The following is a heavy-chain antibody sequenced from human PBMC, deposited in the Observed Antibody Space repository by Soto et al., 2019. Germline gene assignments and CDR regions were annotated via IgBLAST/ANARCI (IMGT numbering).Heavy chain of an antibody. D-gene: IGHD1-26*01. V-gene: IGHV1-3*01. CDR1: EYFTSYA. Sequence: ASVKVSCKASEYFTSYAMNWVRQAPGQRLEWMGWINAGNGDTKYSQKFQGRVTFTRDTSASTAYMELSSLGSEDTAVYYCARDHNGTAQRGGAFDIWGQGTMVTVSS. CDR3: ARDHNGTAQRGGAFDI. CDR2: INAGNGDT. J-gene: IGHJ3*02.